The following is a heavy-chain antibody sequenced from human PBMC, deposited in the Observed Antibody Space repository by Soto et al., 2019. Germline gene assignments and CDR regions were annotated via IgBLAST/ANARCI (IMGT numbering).Heavy chain of an antibody. D-gene: IGHD3-16*01. J-gene: IGHJ5*02. CDR3: ARGLLGGAAT. Sequence: QVQLQQWGAGLLKASETLSLTCAVYGGSLSGYYWSWIRQPPGKGLEWIGEINRSGSTNYIPSLKSRVIISVDTSKNQFSLKLSSVTAADTAVYYCARGLLGGAATWGQGTLVTVSS. CDR2: INRSGST. V-gene: IGHV4-34*01. CDR1: GGSLSGYY.